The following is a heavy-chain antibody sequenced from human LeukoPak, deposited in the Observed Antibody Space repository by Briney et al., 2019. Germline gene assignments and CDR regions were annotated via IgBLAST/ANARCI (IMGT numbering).Heavy chain of an antibody. Sequence: ASVKVSCKVSGYTLTELSMHWVRQAPGEGLEWMGGFDPEDGETIYAQKFQGRVTMTEDTSTGTAYMEVSSLRSEDTAVYYCAQGGAGEWELLGTFDYWGQGTLVTVSS. D-gene: IGHD1-26*01. CDR2: FDPEDGET. V-gene: IGHV1-24*01. J-gene: IGHJ4*02. CDR3: AQGGAGEWELLGTFDY. CDR1: GYTLTELS.